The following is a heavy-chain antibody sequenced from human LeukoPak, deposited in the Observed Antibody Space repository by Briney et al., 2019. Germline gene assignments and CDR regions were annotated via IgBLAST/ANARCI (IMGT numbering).Heavy chain of an antibody. D-gene: IGHD1-26*01. CDR3: ARNQEPGVPRY. Sequence: GASVKVSCKASGYTFSAYYLHWVRQAPGQGLEWMGWISTYNGNTNYVQKFQGRVTMTTDTSTSIGYMELRNLRSDDTAVYYCARNQEPGVPRYWGQGTLVTVSS. CDR1: GYTFSAYY. V-gene: IGHV1-18*04. J-gene: IGHJ4*02. CDR2: ISTYNGNT.